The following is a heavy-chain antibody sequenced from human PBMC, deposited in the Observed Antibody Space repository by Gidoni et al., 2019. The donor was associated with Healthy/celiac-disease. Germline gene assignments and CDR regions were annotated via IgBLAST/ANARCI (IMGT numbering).Heavy chain of an antibody. Sequence: EVQLLESGGGLVQPGGSLRLSCAASGCTFSRHAMRWVRQAPGKGLEWVSAIRGSGGSTYYADSVKGRFTISRDNSKNTLYLQMNSLRAEDTAVYYCAKAGGVRDGYNRGTFDYWGQGTLVTVSS. CDR2: IRGSGGST. V-gene: IGHV3-23*01. CDR1: GCTFSRHA. J-gene: IGHJ4*02. CDR3: AKAGGVRDGYNRGTFDY. D-gene: IGHD3-10*01.